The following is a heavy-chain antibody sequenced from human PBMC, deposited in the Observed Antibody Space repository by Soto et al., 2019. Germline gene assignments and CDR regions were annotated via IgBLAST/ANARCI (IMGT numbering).Heavy chain of an antibody. Sequence: SVNVSCKSSGGTFSSYSISWVRQAPGQGLECMGGIIPIFGTANYAQKFQGRVTITADESTSTAYMELSSLRSEDTAVYYCAKSEGATNMPFDYWGQGTLVTVSS. J-gene: IGHJ4*02. CDR2: IIPIFGTA. V-gene: IGHV1-69*13. D-gene: IGHD1-26*01. CDR1: GGTFSSYS. CDR3: AKSEGATNMPFDY.